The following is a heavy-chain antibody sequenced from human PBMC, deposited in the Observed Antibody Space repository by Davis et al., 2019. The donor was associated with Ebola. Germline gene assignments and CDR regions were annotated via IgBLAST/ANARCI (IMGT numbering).Heavy chain of an antibody. V-gene: IGHV1-69*02. D-gene: IGHD5-18*01. Sequence: AASVKVSCKASGGTFSSYTINWVRQAPGQGPEWMGRIIPIVPISNYAQKFQDRVTFTADKSTNTAYMELRGLRSEDTAVYYCAKDINNYGADGLDIWGQGTLVTVSS. CDR1: GGTFSSYT. CDR3: AKDINNYGADGLDI. CDR2: IIPIVPIS. J-gene: IGHJ3*02.